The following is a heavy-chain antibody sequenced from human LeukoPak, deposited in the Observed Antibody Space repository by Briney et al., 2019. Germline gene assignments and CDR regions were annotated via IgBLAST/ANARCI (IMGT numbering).Heavy chain of an antibody. CDR3: ARNLVATVTTVYWFEP. CDR1: GYTFTSYG. D-gene: IGHD4-17*01. J-gene: IGHJ5*02. CDR2: ISAYNGNT. Sequence: ASVKVSCKASGYTFTSYGISWVRQAPGQGLEWMGWISAYNGNTNYAQKLQGRVTMTTDTSTSTAYMELRRLTSDDTAVYYCARNLVATVTTVYWFEPWGQGTLVTVSS. V-gene: IGHV1-18*01.